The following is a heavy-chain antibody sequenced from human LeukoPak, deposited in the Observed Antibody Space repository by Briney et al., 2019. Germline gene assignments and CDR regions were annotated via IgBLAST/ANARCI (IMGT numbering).Heavy chain of an antibody. CDR1: GGSISSYY. CDR3: ARQYGYGYGRYYFDY. Sequence: PSETLSLTCTVSGGSISSYYWSWIRQPPGKGLEWIGYIYYSGSTNYNPSLKSRVTISVDTSKNQFPLKLSSVTAADTAVYYCARQYGYGYGRYYFDYWGQGTLVTVSS. CDR2: IYYSGST. D-gene: IGHD5-18*01. J-gene: IGHJ4*02. V-gene: IGHV4-59*08.